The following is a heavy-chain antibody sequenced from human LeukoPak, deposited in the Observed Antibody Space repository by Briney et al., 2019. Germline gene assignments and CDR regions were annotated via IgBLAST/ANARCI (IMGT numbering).Heavy chain of an antibody. D-gene: IGHD3-10*01. CDR2: ISGSGGST. Sequence: GGTLRLSCAASGFTFSSYGMSWVRQAPGKGLEWVSAISGSGGSTYYADSVKGRFTISRDNSKNTLYLQMNSLRAEDTAVYYCAKDTLQGRYGSGSYYTSIFDYWGQGTLVTVSS. V-gene: IGHV3-23*01. CDR1: GFTFSSYG. CDR3: AKDTLQGRYGSGSYYTSIFDY. J-gene: IGHJ4*02.